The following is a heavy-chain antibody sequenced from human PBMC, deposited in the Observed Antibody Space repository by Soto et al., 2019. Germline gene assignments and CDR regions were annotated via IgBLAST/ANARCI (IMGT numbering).Heavy chain of an antibody. CDR3: AKPLRFLESYGMDV. D-gene: IGHD3-3*01. CDR1: GGTFSSDA. V-gene: IGHV1-69*13. J-gene: IGHJ6*02. CDR2: IIPIFGTA. Sequence: SVKGSCKASGGTFSSDAVSWVRQAPGQGLEWMGGIIPIFGTANYAQKFQDRVTITADESTSTAYMELSSLRSEDTAVYYCAKPLRFLESYGMDVWGQGTTVTVSS.